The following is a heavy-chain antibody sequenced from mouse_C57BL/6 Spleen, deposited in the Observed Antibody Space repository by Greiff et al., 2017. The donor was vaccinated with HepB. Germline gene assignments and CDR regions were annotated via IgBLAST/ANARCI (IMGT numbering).Heavy chain of an antibody. CDR3: AREYYGSSYYFDY. Sequence: EVKLVESGGGLVKPGGSLKLSCAASGFTFSSYAMSWVRQTPEKRLEWVATISDGGSYTYYPDNVKGRFTISRENAKNNLYLQMSHLKSEDTAMYYCAREYYGSSYYFDYWGQGTTLTVSS. V-gene: IGHV5-4*01. J-gene: IGHJ2*01. CDR1: GFTFSSYA. CDR2: ISDGGSYT. D-gene: IGHD1-1*01.